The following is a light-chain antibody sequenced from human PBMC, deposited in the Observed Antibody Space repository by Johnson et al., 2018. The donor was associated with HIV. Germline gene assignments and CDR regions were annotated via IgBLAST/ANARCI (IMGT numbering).Light chain of an antibody. CDR1: SSNIGNNY. J-gene: IGLJ1*01. CDR2: DNN. V-gene: IGLV1-51*01. CDR3: GTLDSSLRTAF. Sequence: QPVLTQPPSVSAAPGQRVSISCSGSSSNIGNNYVSWYQQVPGTAPKLLIYDNNRRPSGIPDRFSGSKSGTSATLGITGLQTADEADYYCGTLDSSLRTAFFGPGNKVTVL.